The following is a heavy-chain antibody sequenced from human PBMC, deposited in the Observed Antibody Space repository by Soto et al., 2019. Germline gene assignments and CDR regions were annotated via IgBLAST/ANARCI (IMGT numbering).Heavy chain of an antibody. CDR3: ARTPCSSTSCYDGDYYYGMDV. CDR2: IYYSGST. Sequence: SETLSLTCTVSGGSISSYYWSWIRQPPGKGLEWIGYIYYSGSTNYNPSLKSRVTISVDTSKNQFSLKLGSVTAADTAVYYCARTPCSSTSCYDGDYYYGMDVWGQGTTVTVSS. V-gene: IGHV4-59*01. J-gene: IGHJ6*02. CDR1: GGSISSYY. D-gene: IGHD2-2*01.